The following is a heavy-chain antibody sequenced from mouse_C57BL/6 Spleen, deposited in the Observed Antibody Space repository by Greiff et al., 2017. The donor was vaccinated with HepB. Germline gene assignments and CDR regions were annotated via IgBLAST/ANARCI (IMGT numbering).Heavy chain of an antibody. CDR1: GYTFTSYW. CDR2: IDPSDSYT. Sequence: QVQLQQPGAELVKPGASVKLSCKASGYTFTSYWMQWVKQRPGQGLEWIGEIDPSDSYTNYNQKFKGKATLTVDTSSSTAYMQRSSLTSEDSAVYYCARSAQLSRGYFDYWGQGTTLTVSS. D-gene: IGHD3-1*01. J-gene: IGHJ2*01. V-gene: IGHV1-50*01. CDR3: ARSAQLSRGYFDY.